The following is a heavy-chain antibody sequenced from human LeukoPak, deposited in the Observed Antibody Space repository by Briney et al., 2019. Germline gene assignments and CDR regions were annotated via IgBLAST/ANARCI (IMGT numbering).Heavy chain of an antibody. V-gene: IGHV5-51*01. CDR2: IYPGDSDT. J-gene: IGHJ4*02. CDR1: GSSFTSYW. CDR3: ARRGEAMDPFDY. D-gene: IGHD5-18*01. Sequence: GASLKISCKDSGSSFTSYWIGWVRQMPGKGLEWMGIIYPGDSDTRYSTSFQGQVTISADKSINTAYLQWSSLKASDTAIYYCARRGEAMDPFDYWGQGTLVTVSS.